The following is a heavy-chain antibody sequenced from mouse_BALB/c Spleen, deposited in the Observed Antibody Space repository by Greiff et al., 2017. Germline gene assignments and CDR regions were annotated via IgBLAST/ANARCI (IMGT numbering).Heavy chain of an antibody. V-gene: IGHV2-9*02. D-gene: IGHD1-1*01. CDR3: SRDYGSSDEFAD. Sequence: VQLQESGPGLVAPSQSLSITCTVSGFSLTSYGVHWVRQPPGKGLEWLGVIWAGGSRNYNSALMSRLSISKGNSKCQVFLKMNSLQTDYSSMYYCSRDYGSSDEFADWGQGTLVTVSA. J-gene: IGHJ3*01. CDR1: GFSLTSYG. CDR2: IWAGGSR.